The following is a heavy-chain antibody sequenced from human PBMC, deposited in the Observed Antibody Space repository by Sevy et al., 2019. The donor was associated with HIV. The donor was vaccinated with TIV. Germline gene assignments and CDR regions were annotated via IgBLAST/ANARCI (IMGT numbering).Heavy chain of an antibody. CDR1: GFPFNDHA. CDR2: ISWNSRNI. D-gene: IGHD2-21*02. V-gene: IGHV3-9*01. J-gene: IGHJ6*02. Sequence: GGSLRLSCAASGFPFNDHAMHWVRQVPGKGLEWVSGISWNSRNIGYADSVKGRFTISRDNARHIVYLEMDSLRPTDTAFCYCAKDINRGCDVVNCYSYYYYFYGLDVWGQGTTVTVSS. CDR3: AKDINRGCDVVNCYSYYYYFYGLDV.